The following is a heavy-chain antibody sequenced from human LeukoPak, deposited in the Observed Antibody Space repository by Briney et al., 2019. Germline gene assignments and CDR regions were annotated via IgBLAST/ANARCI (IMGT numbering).Heavy chain of an antibody. V-gene: IGHV4-59*08. J-gene: IGHJ4*02. Sequence: SETLSLTCTVSGGSISSYYWSWIRQPPRKGLGWIGYIYYSGSTNYNPSLKSRVTISVDTSKNQFSLKLNSVTAADTAVYYCARSNYCGGDCYSWDSWGQGTLVTVSS. CDR1: GGSISSYY. D-gene: IGHD2-21*02. CDR3: ARSNYCGGDCYSWDS. CDR2: IYYSGST.